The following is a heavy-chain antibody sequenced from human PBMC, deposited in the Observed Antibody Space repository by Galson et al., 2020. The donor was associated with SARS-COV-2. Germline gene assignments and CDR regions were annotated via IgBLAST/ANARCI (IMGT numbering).Heavy chain of an antibody. J-gene: IGHJ6*03. CDR3: ARGVTQYYYYYYMDV. CDR1: GFTFSSYD. V-gene: IGHV3-13*01. Sequence: GGSLRLTCAASGFTFSSYDMHWVRQATGKGLEWVSAIGTAGDTYYPGSVKGRFTISRENAKNSLYLQMNSLRDGETAVYYCARGVTQYYYYYYMDVWGKGTTVTVSS. CDR2: IGTAGDT. D-gene: IGHD5-18*01.